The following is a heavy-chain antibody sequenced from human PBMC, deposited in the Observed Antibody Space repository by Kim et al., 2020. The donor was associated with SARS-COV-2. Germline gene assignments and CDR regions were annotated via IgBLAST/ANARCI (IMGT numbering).Heavy chain of an antibody. J-gene: IGHJ5*02. Sequence: GGSLRLSCAASGFTFSSYGMHWVRQAPGKGLEWVAVISYDGSNKYYADSVKGRFTISRDNSKNTLYLQMNSLRAEDTAVYYCARDRLGHLDPWGQGTLVTVSS. CDR1: GFTFSSYG. CDR2: ISYDGSNK. D-gene: IGHD3-10*01. V-gene: IGHV3-33*05. CDR3: ARDRLGHLDP.